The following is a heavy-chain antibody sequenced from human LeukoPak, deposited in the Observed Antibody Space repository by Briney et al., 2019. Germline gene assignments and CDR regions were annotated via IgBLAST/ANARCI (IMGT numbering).Heavy chain of an antibody. V-gene: IGHV1-2*02. J-gene: IGHJ4*02. Sequence: GASVKVSCKASGYTFTGYYMHWVREAPGQGVGWMGYIYPNSGATKYAQKFQGRVTMTRDTSISTAYMELSGLRSDDTAVYYCGTLLSNGPFDYWGQGSLVTVSS. CDR2: IYPNSGAT. CDR1: GYTFTGYY. CDR3: GTLLSNGPFDY.